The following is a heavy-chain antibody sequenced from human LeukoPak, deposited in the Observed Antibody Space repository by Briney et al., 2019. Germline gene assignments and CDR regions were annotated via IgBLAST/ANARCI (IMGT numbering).Heavy chain of an antibody. J-gene: IGHJ4*02. V-gene: IGHV4-34*01. CDR3: ARGRDYDYVWGSYRYKGYVDY. CDR1: GGSFSGYY. CDR2: INHSGST. D-gene: IGHD3-16*02. Sequence: SETLSLTCAVYGGSFSGYYWSWIRQPPGKGLEWIGEINHSGSTNYNPSLESRVTISVDTSKNQFSLKLSSVTAADTAVYYCARGRDYDYVWGSYRYKGYVDYWGQGTLVTVSS.